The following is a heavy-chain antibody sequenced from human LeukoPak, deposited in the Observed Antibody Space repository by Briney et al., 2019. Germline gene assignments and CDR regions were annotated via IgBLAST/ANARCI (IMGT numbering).Heavy chain of an antibody. D-gene: IGHD6-13*01. CDR2: ISASGGST. J-gene: IGHJ4*02. Sequence: PGGSLRLSCAASGFTFSRSAMSWVRQVPGKGLEWVSGISASGGSTYYADSVKGRFTISRDNSKNTLYLQMNSLRAEDTAVYYCATSTAAAGTDWGQGTLVTVSS. CDR3: ATSTAAAGTD. CDR1: GFTFSRSA. V-gene: IGHV3-23*01.